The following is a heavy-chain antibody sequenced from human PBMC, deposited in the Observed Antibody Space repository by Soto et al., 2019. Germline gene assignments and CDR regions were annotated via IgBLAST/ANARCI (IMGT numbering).Heavy chain of an antibody. D-gene: IGHD6-13*01. J-gene: IGHJ6*02. CDR2: IRSKANSYAT. CDR1: GFTFSGSA. V-gene: IGHV3-73*02. Sequence: EVQLVESGGGLVQPGGSLKLSCAASGFTFSGSAMHWVRQASGKGLEWVGRIRSKANSYATAYAASVKGRFTISRDDSKYTAYLQMNSLKTEDTAVYYCTSTAPRLQLVLDVGYYYYGMDVWGQGTTVTVSS. CDR3: TSTAPRLQLVLDVGYYYYGMDV.